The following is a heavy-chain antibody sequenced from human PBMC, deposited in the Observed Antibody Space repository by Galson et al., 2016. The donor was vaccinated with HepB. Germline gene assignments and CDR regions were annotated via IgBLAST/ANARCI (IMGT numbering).Heavy chain of an antibody. D-gene: IGHD3-16*01. J-gene: IGHJ3*02. CDR3: AGLWI. Sequence: LRLSCAASGLSFSNSDMSWVRQAPGQGLEWVSHIGSSGIITYYADSVRGRFTISRDNSKSTLYLQMHSLRDEDTAVYYCAGLWIWGQGTKVTVSS. CDR2: IGSSGIIT. V-gene: IGHV3-23*01. CDR1: GLSFSNSD.